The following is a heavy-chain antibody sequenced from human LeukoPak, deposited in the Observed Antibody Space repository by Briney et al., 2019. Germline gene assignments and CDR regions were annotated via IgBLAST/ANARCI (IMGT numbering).Heavy chain of an antibody. CDR1: GGSHSSGGYY. D-gene: IGHD2-8*02. J-gene: IGHJ4*02. Sequence: PSETLSLTRTVSGGSHSSGGYYWSWIRQHPGRGLEWLGSIFSSASTIYNPSLKSRVIISVDTTKNQFSLKLASVTAADTAVYYCARDFTGGSFDYWGQGTLVTVSA. CDR2: IFSSAST. CDR3: ARDFTGGSFDY. V-gene: IGHV4-31*03.